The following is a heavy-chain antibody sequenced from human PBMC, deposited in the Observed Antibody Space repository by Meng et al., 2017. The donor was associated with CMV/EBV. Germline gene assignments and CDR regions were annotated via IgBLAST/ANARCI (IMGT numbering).Heavy chain of an antibody. Sequence: GGSLRLSCKGSGYTFTSYWIGWVRQAPGKGLEWVSVIYSGGSTYYADSVKGRFTISRDNSKNTLYLQMNSLRAEDTAVYYCARETTIGGMDVWGQGTTVTVSS. CDR3: ARETTIGGMDV. D-gene: IGHD1-14*01. CDR2: IYSGGST. J-gene: IGHJ6*02. CDR1: GYTFTSYW. V-gene: IGHV3-53*01.